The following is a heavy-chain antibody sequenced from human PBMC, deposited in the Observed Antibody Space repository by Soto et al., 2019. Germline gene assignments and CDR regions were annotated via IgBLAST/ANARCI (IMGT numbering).Heavy chain of an antibody. CDR3: ARTPIRPYYYGSSGYRTNVYFFDY. Sequence: ASVQVSCKASGYTFTGYYMHWVLQAPGQGLVWMGWINPNSGGTNYAQKFQGRVTMTRDTSISTAYMELSRLRSADTAGYYCARTPIRPYYYGSSGYRTNVYFFDYWGHGALVTVSS. CDR2: INPNSGGT. CDR1: GYTFTGYY. V-gene: IGHV1-2*02. D-gene: IGHD3-22*01. J-gene: IGHJ4*01.